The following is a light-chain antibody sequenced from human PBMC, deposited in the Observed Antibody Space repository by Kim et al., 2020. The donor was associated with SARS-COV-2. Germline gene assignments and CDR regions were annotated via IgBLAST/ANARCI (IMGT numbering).Light chain of an antibody. CDR3: QQSGSSPWT. CDR1: QSVSSIY. CDR2: SSS. V-gene: IGKV3-20*01. J-gene: IGKJ1*01. Sequence: SPGERATLSCRASQSVSSIYLAWYQQRPGKAPRLLVYSSSSRATGIPDRFSGSGSGTDFTLTISRLEPEDFAVYYCQQSGSSPWTLGQGTKVEIK.